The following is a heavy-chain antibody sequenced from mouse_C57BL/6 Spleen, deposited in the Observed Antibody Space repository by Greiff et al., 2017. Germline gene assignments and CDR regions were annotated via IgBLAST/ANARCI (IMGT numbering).Heavy chain of an antibody. V-gene: IGHV1-69*01. CDR3: ARKKAPYDNAMDY. CDR2: IDPSDSYT. J-gene: IGHJ4*01. Sequence: QVQLQQPGAELVMPGASVKLSCTASGYTFTSYWMHWVKQRPGQGLEWIGEIDPSDSYTNYNHKFKGQSTLTVDKSSSTAYMQLSSLTSEDSAVYYCARKKAPYDNAMDYWGQGTSATASS. CDR1: GYTFTSYW. D-gene: IGHD2-3*01.